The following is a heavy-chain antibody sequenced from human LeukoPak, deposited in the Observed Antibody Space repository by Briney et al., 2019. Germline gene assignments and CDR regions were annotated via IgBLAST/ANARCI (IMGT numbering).Heavy chain of an antibody. D-gene: IGHD1-26*01. Sequence: EASVKVSCKASGYTFTGYYMHWVRQAPGQGLEWMGWINPNSGGTNYAQKFQGRVTMTRDTSISTAYMELSRLRSDDTAVYYCARASGSPYYYYYYGMDVGGQGNTVTVSS. CDR1: GYTFTGYY. J-gene: IGHJ6*02. CDR3: ARASGSPYYYYYYGMDV. CDR2: INPNSGGT. V-gene: IGHV1-2*02.